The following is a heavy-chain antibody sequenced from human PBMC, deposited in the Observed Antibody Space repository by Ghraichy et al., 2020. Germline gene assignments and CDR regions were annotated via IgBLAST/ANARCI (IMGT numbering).Heavy chain of an antibody. V-gene: IGHV4-30-4*01. Sequence: SETLSLTCTVSGGSIRSGDHYWSWIRQPPGRGLEWIGYIYYSGNTYYTPSLKSRVAMSVDTSKNQFSLRVTSVTAADTAVYYCAREYVICSGYHRNMDVWGQGTTVTVAS. J-gene: IGHJ6*02. CDR2: IYYSGNT. CDR3: AREYVICSGYHRNMDV. CDR1: GGSIRSGDHY. D-gene: IGHD3-3*01.